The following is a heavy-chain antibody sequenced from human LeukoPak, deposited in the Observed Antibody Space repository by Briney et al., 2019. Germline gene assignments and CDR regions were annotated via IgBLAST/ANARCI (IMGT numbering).Heavy chain of an antibody. CDR2: ISYDGSNK. V-gene: IGHV3-30*03. D-gene: IGHD4-17*01. J-gene: IGHJ4*02. Sequence: GRSLRLSCAASGFTFSSYGMHWVRQAPGKGLEWVAVISYDGSNKYYADSVKGRFTISRDNSKNTLYLQMNSLRAEDTAVYYCARDRVALLTAYGDYSCGYFDYWGQGTLVTVSS. CDR3: ARDRVALLTAYGDYSCGYFDY. CDR1: GFTFSSYG.